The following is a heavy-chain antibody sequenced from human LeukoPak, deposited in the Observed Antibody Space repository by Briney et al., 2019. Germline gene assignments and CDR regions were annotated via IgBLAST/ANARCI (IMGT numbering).Heavy chain of an antibody. CDR1: GGSISSSSYY. CDR3: AGGLWFGEFSY. Sequence: SETLSPTCTVSGGSISSSSYYWGWIRQPPGKGLEWIGSIYYSGSTYYNPSLKSRVTISVDTSKNQFSLKLSSVTAADTAVYYCAGGLWFGEFSYWGQGTLVTVSS. CDR2: IYYSGST. V-gene: IGHV4-39*01. D-gene: IGHD3-10*01. J-gene: IGHJ4*02.